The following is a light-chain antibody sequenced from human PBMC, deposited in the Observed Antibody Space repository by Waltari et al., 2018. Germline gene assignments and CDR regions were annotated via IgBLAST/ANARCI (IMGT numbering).Light chain of an antibody. V-gene: IGLV3-9*01. CDR2: SND. CDR1: SIGSKL. CDR3: QVWDSGTDI. Sequence: SYELTQPLSVSVALGQTARITCGGDSIGSKLVHWYQHKPGQAPVLVMHSNDKRPSGIPERISGSNAGNTATLTITRAHAGDEADYYCQVWDSGTDIFRAGTKVTVL. J-gene: IGLJ1*01.